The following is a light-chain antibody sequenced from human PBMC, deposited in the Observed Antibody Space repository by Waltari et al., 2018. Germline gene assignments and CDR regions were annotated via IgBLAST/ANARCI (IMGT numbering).Light chain of an antibody. J-gene: IGKJ5*01. V-gene: IGKV1-39*01. CDR1: QNIDTY. Sequence: DIQMTQSPSSLSASVGDRVTITCRASQNIDTYLNWYQQKPGRAAKVLIYAESTLRGGVPSGFSGSVSGTDFSLTISRLQPEDFATYSCQQTYSSPITFGQGTRLDI. CDR3: QQTYSSPIT. CDR2: AES.